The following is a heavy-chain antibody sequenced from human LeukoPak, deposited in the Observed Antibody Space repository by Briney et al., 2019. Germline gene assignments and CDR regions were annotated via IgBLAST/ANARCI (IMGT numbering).Heavy chain of an antibody. CDR2: ISSIISYI. CDR3: ARGGAGWWAKSPEQALFDY. Sequence: GGSLRLSCAASGFTFSSYSMNWVRQAPGKGLEWVSSISSIISYIYYADSVKGRFTISRDSAKNSLYLQMNSLRAEDTAVYYCARGGAGWWAKSPEQALFDYWGQGTLVTVSS. V-gene: IGHV3-21*01. D-gene: IGHD2-8*02. J-gene: IGHJ4*02. CDR1: GFTFSSYS.